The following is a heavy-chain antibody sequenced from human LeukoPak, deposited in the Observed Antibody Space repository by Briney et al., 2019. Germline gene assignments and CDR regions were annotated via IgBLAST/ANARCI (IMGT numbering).Heavy chain of an antibody. CDR2: INHSGST. CDR1: GGSFSGYY. V-gene: IGHV4-34*01. CDR3: ARRSRLHIVDAAPAVAY. J-gene: IGHJ4*02. D-gene: IGHD2-15*01. Sequence: SETLSLTCAVYGGSFSGYYWSWIRQPPRKGREWIGDINHSGSTNYNPSLKSRVTISLDTSKNQFSLKLSSVTAADTAVYYCARRSRLHIVDAAPAVAYWGQGTLVTVSS.